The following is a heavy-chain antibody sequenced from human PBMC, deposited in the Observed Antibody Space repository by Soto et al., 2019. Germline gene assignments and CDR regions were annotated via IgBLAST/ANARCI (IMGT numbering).Heavy chain of an antibody. CDR3: AKPILPPDFWSGYLSTTLSYYYYYGMDV. CDR1: GFTFSSYG. D-gene: IGHD3-3*01. V-gene: IGHV3-30*18. CDR2: ISYDGSNK. Sequence: QVQLVESGGGVVQPGRSLRLSCAASGFTFSSYGMHWVRQAPGKGLEWVAVISYDGSNKYYADSVKGRFTISRDNSKNTLYLQMNSLRAEDTAVYYCAKPILPPDFWSGYLSTTLSYYYYYGMDVWGQGTTVTVSS. J-gene: IGHJ6*02.